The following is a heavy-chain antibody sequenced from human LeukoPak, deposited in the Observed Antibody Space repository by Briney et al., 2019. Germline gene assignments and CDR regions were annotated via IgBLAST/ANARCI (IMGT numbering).Heavy chain of an antibody. CDR2: IYHSGST. V-gene: IGHV4-34*01. CDR1: GGSFSGYY. CDR3: ARVAAAGTGVDP. D-gene: IGHD6-13*01. J-gene: IGHJ5*02. Sequence: SETLSLTCAVYGGSFSGYYWSWIRQPPGKGLEWIGYIYHSGSTYYNPSLKSRVTISVDTSKNQFSLKLSSVTAADTAVYYCARVAAAGTGVDPWGQGTLVTVSS.